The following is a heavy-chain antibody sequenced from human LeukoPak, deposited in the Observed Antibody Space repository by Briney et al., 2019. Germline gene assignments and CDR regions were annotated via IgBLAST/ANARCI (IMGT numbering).Heavy chain of an antibody. J-gene: IGHJ4*02. CDR1: GGTFSSYA. Sequence: GASVKVSCKASGGTFSSYAISWVRQAPGQGLEWMGIINPSGGSTSYAQKFQGRVTMTRDTSTSTVYMELSSLRSEDTAVYYCASVPLSGYYDSFDYWGQGTLVTVSS. CDR2: INPSGGST. D-gene: IGHD3-22*01. CDR3: ASVPLSGYYDSFDY. V-gene: IGHV1-46*01.